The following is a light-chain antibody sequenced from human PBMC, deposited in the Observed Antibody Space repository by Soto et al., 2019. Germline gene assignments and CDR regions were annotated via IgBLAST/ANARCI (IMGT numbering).Light chain of an antibody. Sequence: DIQMTQSPSTLSASVGDRVTTTCRASQSISSWLAWYQQKPGKAPKLLIYDASSLESGVPSRFSGSGSGTEFTLTISSLQPEDFATYYCQQYNSYWTFGQGTKVDIK. CDR1: QSISSW. V-gene: IGKV1-5*01. CDR3: QQYNSYWT. CDR2: DAS. J-gene: IGKJ1*01.